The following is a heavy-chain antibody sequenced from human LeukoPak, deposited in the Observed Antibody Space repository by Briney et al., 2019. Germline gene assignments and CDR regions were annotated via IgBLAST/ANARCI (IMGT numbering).Heavy chain of an antibody. J-gene: IGHJ4*02. D-gene: IGHD3-22*01. CDR3: ARDSAPYDSSGCYYFDY. Sequence: PGGSLRLSCAASGFTFSGYAMHWVRQAPGKGLEWVAVISYDGSNKYYADSVKGRFTISRDNSKNTLYLQMNSLRAEDTAVYYCARDSAPYDSSGCYYFDYWGQGTLVTVSS. CDR1: GFTFSGYA. V-gene: IGHV3-30-3*01. CDR2: ISYDGSNK.